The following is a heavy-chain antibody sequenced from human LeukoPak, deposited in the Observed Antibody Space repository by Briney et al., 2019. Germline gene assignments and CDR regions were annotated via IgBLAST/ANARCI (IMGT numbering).Heavy chain of an antibody. V-gene: IGHV4-59*01. Sequence: PSETLSLTCTVSGGSISSYYWSRIRQPPGKGLEWIGYIYYSGSTNYNPSLKSRVTISVDTSKNQFSLKLSSVTAADTAVYYCASSSGRDAFDIWGQGTMVTVSS. J-gene: IGHJ3*02. D-gene: IGHD3-22*01. CDR1: GGSISSYY. CDR3: ASSSGRDAFDI. CDR2: IYYSGST.